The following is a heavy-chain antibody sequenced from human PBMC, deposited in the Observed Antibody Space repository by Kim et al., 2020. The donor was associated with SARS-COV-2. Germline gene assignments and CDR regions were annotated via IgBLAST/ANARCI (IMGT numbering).Heavy chain of an antibody. Sequence: SETLSLTCAVSGGSISSSNWWSWVRQPPGKGLEWIGEIYHSGSTNYNPSLKSRVTISVDKSKNQFSLKLSSVTAADTAVYYCARVPPTSRGLWFGELTMYGMDVWGQGTTVTVSS. J-gene: IGHJ6*02. V-gene: IGHV4-4*02. D-gene: IGHD3-10*01. CDR1: GGSISSSNW. CDR2: IYHSGST. CDR3: ARVPPTSRGLWFGELTMYGMDV.